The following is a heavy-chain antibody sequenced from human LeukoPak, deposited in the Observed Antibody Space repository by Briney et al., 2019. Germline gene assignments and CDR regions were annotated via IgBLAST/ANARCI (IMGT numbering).Heavy chain of an antibody. CDR3: AKEPYSSPPLRYYFDY. J-gene: IGHJ4*02. V-gene: IGHV3-23*01. D-gene: IGHD4-4*01. Sequence: GGSLRLSCAASGFTFSSYAMSWVRQAPGKGLEWVSAISGSGGSTYYADSVKGRFTISRDNSKNTLYLQMNSLRAEDTAVYYCAKEPYSSPPLRYYFDYWGQGTLVTVSS. CDR1: GFTFSSYA. CDR2: ISGSGGST.